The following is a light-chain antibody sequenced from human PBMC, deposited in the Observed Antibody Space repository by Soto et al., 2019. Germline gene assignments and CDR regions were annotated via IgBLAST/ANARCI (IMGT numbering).Light chain of an antibody. CDR1: SSDVGGYNY. J-gene: IGLJ3*02. CDR2: EVS. CDR3: GSYATSSTLVV. Sequence: QSVLTQPASVSGSPGQSITISCTGTSSDVGGYNYVSWYQQHPGRAPKLMIYEVSNRPSGVSNRFSGSKSGNTASLTISGLQAEDEADYYCGSYATSSTLVVFGGGTKSPS. V-gene: IGLV2-14*01.